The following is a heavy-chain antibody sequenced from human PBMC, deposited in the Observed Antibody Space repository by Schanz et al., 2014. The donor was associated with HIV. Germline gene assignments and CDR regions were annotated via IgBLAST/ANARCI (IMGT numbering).Heavy chain of an antibody. D-gene: IGHD5-12*01. V-gene: IGHV1-69*18. Sequence: QVQLVQSGAELKKPGSSVRVSCKTSGGTFSNYAVSWVRQAPGQGLEWMGTIIPIFATADSAQKFQGRLTITADDSTSTAYMDLRSLRSDDTAVYYCARGAAEMATMTPWRYWGQGTLVTVSS. CDR1: GGTFSNYA. CDR3: ARGAAEMATMTPWRY. CDR2: IIPIFATA. J-gene: IGHJ4*02.